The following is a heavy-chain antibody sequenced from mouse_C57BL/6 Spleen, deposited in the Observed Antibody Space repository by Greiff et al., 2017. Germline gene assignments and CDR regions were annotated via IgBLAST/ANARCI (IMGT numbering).Heavy chain of an antibody. CDR3: ARGEGRGFAY. V-gene: IGHV5-4*01. CDR2: ISDGGSYT. Sequence: DVHLVESGGGLVKPGGSLKLSCAASGFTFSSYAMSWVRQTPEQRLEWVATISDGGSYTYYPDNVKGRFTISRDNAKNNLYLQMSHLKSEDTAMYYCARGEGRGFAYWGQGTLVTVSA. CDR1: GFTFSSYA. J-gene: IGHJ3*01. D-gene: IGHD3-3*01.